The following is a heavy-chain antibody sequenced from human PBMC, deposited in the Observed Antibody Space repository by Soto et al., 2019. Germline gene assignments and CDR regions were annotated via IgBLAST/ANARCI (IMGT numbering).Heavy chain of an antibody. CDR2: IQSGGTT. Sequence: EVQLVESGGGLVQPGGSLRLSCAASGFTVSSKYMSWVRQAPGKGLEWVSLIQSGGTTYYADSVKGRFTISRDSSKNMLQLQMDSLRAEDTAVYYCAREDILCSGGSCYGVPMDGWGKGTTVTVSS. CDR1: GFTVSSKY. D-gene: IGHD2-15*01. V-gene: IGHV3-66*01. CDR3: AREDILCSGGSCYGVPMDG. J-gene: IGHJ6*03.